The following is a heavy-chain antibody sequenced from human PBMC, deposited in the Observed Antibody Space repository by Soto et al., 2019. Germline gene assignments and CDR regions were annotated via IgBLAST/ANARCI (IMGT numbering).Heavy chain of an antibody. D-gene: IGHD3-10*01. V-gene: IGHV4-34*01. J-gene: IGHJ5*02. Sequence: NPSETLSLTCAVYGGSFSGYYWSWIRQPPGKGLEWIGEINHSGSTNYNPSLKSRVTISVDTSKNQFSLKLSSVTAADTAVYYCARANKRLYYYGSGSNPNWFDPRGQGTLVTVSS. CDR1: GGSFSGYY. CDR2: INHSGST. CDR3: ARANKRLYYYGSGSNPNWFDP.